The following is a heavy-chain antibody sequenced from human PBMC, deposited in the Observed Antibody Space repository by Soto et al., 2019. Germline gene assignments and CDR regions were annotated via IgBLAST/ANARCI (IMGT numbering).Heavy chain of an antibody. V-gene: IGHV1-18*01. CDR3: ARGLYSGSYNNWFDP. J-gene: IGHJ5*02. Sequence: ASVKVSCKASGYTFTSYGISWVRQAPGQGLEWMGWISAYNGNTNYAQKLQGRVTMTTDTSTGTAYMELRSLRSDDTAVYYCARGLYSGSYNNWFDPWGQGTLVTVSS. D-gene: IGHD1-26*01. CDR1: GYTFTSYG. CDR2: ISAYNGNT.